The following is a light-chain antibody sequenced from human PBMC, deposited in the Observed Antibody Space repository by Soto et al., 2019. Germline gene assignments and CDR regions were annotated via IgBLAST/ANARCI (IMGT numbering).Light chain of an antibody. V-gene: IGLV2-11*01. Sequence: QSALTQPRSVSGSPGQSVTISCTGTSSDVSGYNFVSWYQHHPGKAPKLMIYDVTKRPSGVPDRFSGSKSGNTASLTISGLQAEDEADYYCCSYEGRYIYVFGSGTKLTVL. CDR1: SSDVSGYNF. J-gene: IGLJ1*01. CDR2: DVT. CDR3: CSYEGRYIYV.